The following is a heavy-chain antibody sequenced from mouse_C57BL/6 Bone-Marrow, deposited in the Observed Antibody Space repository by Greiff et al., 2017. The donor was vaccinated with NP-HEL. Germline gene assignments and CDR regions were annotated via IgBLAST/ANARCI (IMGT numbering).Heavy chain of an antibody. CDR2: IRNKANGYTT. Sequence: EVKLVESGGGLVQPGGSLSLSCAASGFTFTDYYMSWVRQPPGKALEWLGFIRNKANGYTTEYSASVKGRFTISRDNSQIILYLQMNALGAEDSATYYCARYRYDAMDYWGQGTSVTVSS. J-gene: IGHJ4*01. CDR3: ARYRYDAMDY. V-gene: IGHV7-3*01. CDR1: GFTFTDYY.